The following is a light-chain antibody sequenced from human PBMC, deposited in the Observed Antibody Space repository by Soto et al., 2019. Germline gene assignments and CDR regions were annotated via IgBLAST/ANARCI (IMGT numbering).Light chain of an antibody. Sequence: DIQMTQSPSLLCASIGDRVTITCRASQHIATSLSWFQHKVGKAPTLLIYGASALQSGVPSRFSGSGSGTHFTLTISGLQPEDFATYYCQQSSSVPRTFGQGTSVDLK. CDR3: QQSSSVPRT. CDR1: QHIATS. V-gene: IGKV1-39*01. CDR2: GAS. J-gene: IGKJ1*01.